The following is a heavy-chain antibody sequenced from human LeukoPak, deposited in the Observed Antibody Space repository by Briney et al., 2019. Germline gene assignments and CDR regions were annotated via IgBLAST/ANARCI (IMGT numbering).Heavy chain of an antibody. D-gene: IGHD2-2*01. CDR1: GGTFSSYA. Sequence: SVKVSCKASGGTFSSYAISWVRQAPGQGLEWMGGIIPIFGTANYAQKFQGRVTITADESTSTAYMELSSLRSEDTAVYYCARFRWCTSCLAFDIWGQGTMVTVSS. CDR3: ARFRWCTSCLAFDI. J-gene: IGHJ3*02. CDR2: IIPIFGTA. V-gene: IGHV1-69*01.